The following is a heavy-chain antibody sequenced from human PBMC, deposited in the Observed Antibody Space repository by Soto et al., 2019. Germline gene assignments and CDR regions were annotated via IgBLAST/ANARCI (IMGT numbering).Heavy chain of an antibody. Sequence: PGGSLRLSCAASGFAFSSYGMHWVRQAPGKGLEWVAVISYDGSNKYYADSVKGRFTISRDNSKNTLYLQMNSLRAEDTAVYYCAKDHPDIAVAGPFDYWGQGTLVTVSS. CDR3: AKDHPDIAVAGPFDY. CDR1: GFAFSSYG. J-gene: IGHJ4*02. V-gene: IGHV3-30*18. CDR2: ISYDGSNK. D-gene: IGHD6-19*01.